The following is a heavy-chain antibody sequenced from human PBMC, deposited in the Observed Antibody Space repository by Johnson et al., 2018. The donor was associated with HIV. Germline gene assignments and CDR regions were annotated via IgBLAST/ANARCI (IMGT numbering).Heavy chain of an antibody. J-gene: IGHJ3*02. CDR2: FFSGGTT. V-gene: IGHV3-66*01. D-gene: IGHD5-24*01. CDR3: AREMAWEDAFDI. CDR1: GLTVSSNY. Sequence: EVQLVESGGGLVQPGGSLRLACAASGLTVSSNYMSWVRQAPGKGLEWVSVFFSGGTTYYADSVKGRFTISRDNAKNSLYLQMNSLRAEDTAVYYCAREMAWEDAFDIWGQGTMVTVSS.